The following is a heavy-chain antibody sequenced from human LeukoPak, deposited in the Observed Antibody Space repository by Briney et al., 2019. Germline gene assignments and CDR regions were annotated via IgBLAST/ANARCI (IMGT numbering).Heavy chain of an antibody. D-gene: IGHD2-15*01. CDR1: GFAFSNYN. J-gene: IGHJ3*02. CDR2: ISSSSSTI. CDR3: ARGSLVVVATTSGAFDI. Sequence: GGSLRLSCAASGFAFSNYNMNWVRQAPGKGLEWVSYISSSSSTIYYADSVKGRFTISRDNAKNSLYLQMNSLRAEDTAVYYCARGSLVVVATTSGAFDIWGQGTMVTVSS. V-gene: IGHV3-48*01.